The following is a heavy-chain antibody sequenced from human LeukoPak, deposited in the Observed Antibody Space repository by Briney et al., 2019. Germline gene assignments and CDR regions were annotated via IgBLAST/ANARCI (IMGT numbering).Heavy chain of an antibody. D-gene: IGHD2-15*01. Sequence: ASVKVSCKASGYTFTTYRMHWVRQAPGQGLEWMGNINPSGGATSYAPKFQGRVTMTRDTSITTAYMELSRLISDDTALYYCATLGGHSLAAQSGYWGQGTLVTVSS. CDR3: ATLGGHSLAAQSGY. V-gene: IGHV1-46*01. CDR1: GYTFTTYR. CDR2: INPSGGAT. J-gene: IGHJ4*02.